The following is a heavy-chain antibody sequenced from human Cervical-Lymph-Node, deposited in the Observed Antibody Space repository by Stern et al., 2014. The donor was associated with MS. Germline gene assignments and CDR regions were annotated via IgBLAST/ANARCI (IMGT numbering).Heavy chain of an antibody. V-gene: IGHV4-38-2*02. CDR1: GYSISSGYY. CDR3: ARADDFTAAFDI. CDR2: IYHSGST. D-gene: IGHD3-3*01. Sequence: VQLQESGPGLVKPSETLSLTCTVSGYSISSGYYWGWIRQPPGKGLEWIGSIYHSGSTYYNPSLKSRVTISVDTSKNQVSLKLSSVTAADTAVYYCARADDFTAAFDIWGQGTMVTVSS. J-gene: IGHJ3*02.